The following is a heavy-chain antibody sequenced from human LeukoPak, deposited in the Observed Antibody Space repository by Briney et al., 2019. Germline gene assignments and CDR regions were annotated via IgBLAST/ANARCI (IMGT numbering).Heavy chain of an antibody. CDR1: GGSISSYY. D-gene: IGHD4-17*01. V-gene: IGHV4-59*08. CDR2: IYYSGST. CDR3: ARHKTSVTTRLFDF. J-gene: IGHJ4*02. Sequence: PSETLSLTCTVSGGSISSYYWSWIRQPPGKGLEWIGYIYYSGSTIYNPSLNSRVTIPVDTSKNQFSLKLSSVTAADTAVYYCARHKTSVTTRLFDFWGQGTLVTVSS.